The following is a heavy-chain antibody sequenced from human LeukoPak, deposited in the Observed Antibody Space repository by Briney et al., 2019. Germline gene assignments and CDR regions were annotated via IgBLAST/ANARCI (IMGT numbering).Heavy chain of an antibody. J-gene: IGHJ4*02. CDR3: ARIDSRGSTWDY. CDR2: IRQDGSAK. D-gene: IGHD3-22*01. CDR1: GFTFSNHW. V-gene: IGHV3-7*01. Sequence: PGGSLRLSCAASGFTFSNHWMSWVRQAPGKGLEWLANIRQDGSAKYYGDSVEGRLTISRDNAKNSLYLQMNSLRAEDTAVYYCARIDSRGSTWDYWGQGTLVTVSS.